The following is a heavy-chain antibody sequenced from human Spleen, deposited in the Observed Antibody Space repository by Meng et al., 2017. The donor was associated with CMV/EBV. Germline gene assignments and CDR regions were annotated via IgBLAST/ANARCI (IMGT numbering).Heavy chain of an antibody. D-gene: IGHD4-23*01. CDR2: INPNSGGT. CDR3: ATGGNPLADY. V-gene: IGHV1-2*02. CDR1: GYNFTGYY. Sequence: ASVKVSCKASGYNFTGYYMHWVRQAPGQGLEWMGWINPNSGGTTYAQKFQGRVTMTGDTSITTAYMELSRLRSDDMAVYYCATGGNPLADYWGQGTLVTVSS. J-gene: IGHJ4*02.